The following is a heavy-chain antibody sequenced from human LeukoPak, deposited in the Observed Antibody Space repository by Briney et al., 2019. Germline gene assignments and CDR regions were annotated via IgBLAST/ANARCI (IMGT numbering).Heavy chain of an antibody. CDR3: ARLGYYYYYMDV. V-gene: IGHV4-39*01. J-gene: IGHJ6*03. CDR2: IYYSGST. Sequence: SETLSLTCSVSGGSISSYYWGWIRQPPGKGLEWIGSIYYSGSTHYNPSLKSRVTISVDTSKNQFSLKLNSVTAADTAVYYCARLGYYYYYMDVWGKGTTVTISS. CDR1: GGSISSYY.